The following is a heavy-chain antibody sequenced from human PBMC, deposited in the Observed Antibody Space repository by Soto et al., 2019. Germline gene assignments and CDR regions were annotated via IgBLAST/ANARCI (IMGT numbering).Heavy chain of an antibody. J-gene: IGHJ4*02. V-gene: IGHV3-64*01. CDR1: GFNFSSYA. D-gene: IGHD1-26*01. CDR2: ISSNGGST. CDR3: ARGGSGSYYFGY. Sequence: GGSLRLSCAASGFNFSSYAMHWVRQAPGKGLEYVSAISSNGGSTYYANSVKGRFTISRDNSKNTLYLQMGSLRAEDMAVYYCARGGSGSYYFGYWRQGTLVTVSS.